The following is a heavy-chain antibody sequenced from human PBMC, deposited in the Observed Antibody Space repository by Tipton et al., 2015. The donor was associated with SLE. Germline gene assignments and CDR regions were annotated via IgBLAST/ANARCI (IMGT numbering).Heavy chain of an antibody. D-gene: IGHD3-22*01. V-gene: IGHV4-4*02. CDR3: ARVEGNYYDGGGYPEYLEQ. Sequence: GLVKPSGTVSLTCDVSGDSISNNNWWTWVRRPPGKGLEWIGEIYHSGSTNYNPSLKSRVSMSVDKSKNHFSLTMSSVTAADTAMYYCARVEGNYYDGGGYPEYLEQWGQGTL. J-gene: IGHJ1*01. CDR2: IYHSGST. CDR1: GDSISNNNW.